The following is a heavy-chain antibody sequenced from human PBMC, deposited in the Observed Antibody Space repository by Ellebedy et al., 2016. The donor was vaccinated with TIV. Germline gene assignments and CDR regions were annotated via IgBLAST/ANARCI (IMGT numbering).Heavy chain of an antibody. D-gene: IGHD3-10*01. Sequence: GESLKISXAASGFIFSNYAMSWVRQAPGKGLEWVSTISGSGGTTYYADSVKGRFTISRDNSKNTLYLQMNSLRAEDTAVYYCAKFRFGAATYYYGMDVWGQGTTVTVSS. CDR2: ISGSGGTT. CDR1: GFIFSNYA. CDR3: AKFRFGAATYYYGMDV. J-gene: IGHJ6*02. V-gene: IGHV3-23*01.